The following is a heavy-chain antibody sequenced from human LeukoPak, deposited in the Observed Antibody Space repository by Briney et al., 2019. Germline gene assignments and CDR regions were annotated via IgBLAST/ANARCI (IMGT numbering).Heavy chain of an antibody. V-gene: IGHV1-2*02. D-gene: IGHD1-14*01. CDR2: INPNSGGT. CDR3: ARYNSY. Sequence: GLEWMRWINPNSGGTNYAQKFQGRVTMTRDTSISTAYMELSRLRSDDTAVYYCARYNSYWGQGTLVTVSS. J-gene: IGHJ4*02.